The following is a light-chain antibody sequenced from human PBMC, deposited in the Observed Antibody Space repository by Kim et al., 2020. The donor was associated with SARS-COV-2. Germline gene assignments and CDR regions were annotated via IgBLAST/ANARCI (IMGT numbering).Light chain of an antibody. Sequence: QPASISCRSKRRGIHGEWRTHLNWFHQRPGQSPRRLIYSVSNRDSGVPDRFSGSGSRTDFTLEISRVEAEDVGVYYCMQGTQWPYTFGQGTKLEI. CDR3: MQGTQWPYT. V-gene: IGKV2-30*02. CDR1: RRGIHGEWRTH. CDR2: SVS. J-gene: IGKJ2*01.